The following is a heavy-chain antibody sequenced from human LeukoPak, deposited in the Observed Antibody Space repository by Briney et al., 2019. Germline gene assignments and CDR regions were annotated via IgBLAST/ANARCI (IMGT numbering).Heavy chain of an antibody. V-gene: IGHV3-23*01. CDR3: AKQARGIRFCDY. Sequence: PGGSLTLSCAASGFTFSSFVLSWVRQVPGKGLEWVSAISGSGGSTYYADSVKGRFTISRDNSKNTLYLQMNSLRAEDTAVYYCAKQARGIRFCDYWGQGTLVTVSS. CDR1: GFTFSSFV. J-gene: IGHJ4*02. D-gene: IGHD1-26*01. CDR2: ISGSGGST.